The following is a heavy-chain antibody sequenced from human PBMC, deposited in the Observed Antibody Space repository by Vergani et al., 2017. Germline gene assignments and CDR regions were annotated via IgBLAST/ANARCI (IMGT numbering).Heavy chain of an antibody. CDR1: GGSISSGGYY. CDR2: IYYSGST. Sequence: QVQLQESGPGLVKPSQTLSLTCTVSGGSISSGGYYWSWIRQHPGKGLEWIGYIYYSGSTYYNPSLKSRVTISVDTSKNQFSLRLSSVTAAETAVYYCARYQRGYDSSGYHFDYWGQGTLVTVSS. V-gene: IGHV4-31*03. J-gene: IGHJ4*02. D-gene: IGHD3-22*01. CDR3: ARYQRGYDSSGYHFDY.